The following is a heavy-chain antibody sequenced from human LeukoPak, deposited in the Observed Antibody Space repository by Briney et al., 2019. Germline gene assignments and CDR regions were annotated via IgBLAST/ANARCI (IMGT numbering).Heavy chain of an antibody. CDR1: GFTFNSYE. CDR3: ARSARLMKGVVEVTALDD. J-gene: IGHJ4*02. V-gene: IGHV3-48*03. D-gene: IGHD3-3*01. Sequence: GGSLRLSCAASGFTFNSYEMNWVRQAPGKGLEWIAYLSSSGSAFSYADSVKGRFTIARDNAKNSVYLEMNSLRADDTAVYYCARSARLMKGVVEVTALDDWGQGTLVTVSS. CDR2: LSSSGSAF.